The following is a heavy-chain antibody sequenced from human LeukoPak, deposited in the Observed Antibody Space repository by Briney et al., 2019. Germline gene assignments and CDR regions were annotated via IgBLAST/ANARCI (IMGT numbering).Heavy chain of an antibody. CDR2: ISGSGGST. D-gene: IGHD2-2*01. V-gene: IGHV3-23*01. CDR1: GFTFSSDA. Sequence: PGGSLRLSCAASGFTFSSDAMSWVRQAPGKGLEWVSAISGSGGSTYYADSVKGRFTISRDNSKNTLYLQMNSLRAEDTAVYYCAKAGTYCSSTSCYDYFDYWGQGTLVTVSS. CDR3: AKAGTYCSSTSCYDYFDY. J-gene: IGHJ4*02.